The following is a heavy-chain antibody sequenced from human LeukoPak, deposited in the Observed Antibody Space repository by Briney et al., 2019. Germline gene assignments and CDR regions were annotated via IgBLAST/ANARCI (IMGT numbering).Heavy chain of an antibody. D-gene: IGHD3-3*01. J-gene: IGHJ5*02. CDR2: MNPNSGNT. V-gene: IGHV1-8*03. CDR3: AREDYDFWSGPDDNWFDP. Sequence: ASVKVSCKASGYTFTSYDINWVRQATGQGLKWMGWMNPNSGNTGYAQKFQGRVTITRNTSISTAYMELSSLRSEDTAVYYCAREDYDFWSGPDDNWFDPWGQGTLVTVSS. CDR1: GYTFTSYD.